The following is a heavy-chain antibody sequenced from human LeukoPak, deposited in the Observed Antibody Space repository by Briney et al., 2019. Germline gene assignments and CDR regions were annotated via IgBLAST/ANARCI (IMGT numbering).Heavy chain of an antibody. CDR3: ARGGGGYCSSTSCSPGDLLGWFDP. CDR1: GGTFSSYA. Sequence: ASVKVSCKASGGTFSSYAISWVRQAPGQGLEWMGRIIPILGIANYAQKSQGRVTITADKSTSTAYMELSSLRSEDTAVYYCARGGGGYCSSTSCSPGDLLGWFDPWGQGTLVTVSS. D-gene: IGHD2-2*01. CDR2: IIPILGIA. V-gene: IGHV1-69*04. J-gene: IGHJ5*02.